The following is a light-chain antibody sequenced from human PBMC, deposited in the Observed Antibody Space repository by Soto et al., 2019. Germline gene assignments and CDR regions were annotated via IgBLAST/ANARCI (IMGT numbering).Light chain of an antibody. Sequence: QSVLTQPASVSGSPGQSITISCTGTSSDVGSYNSVSWYQQYPGKAPKLMIYEVSNRPSGISNRFSGSKSGNTASLTIFGLQAEDEADYHCSSYTTSSTTVFGGGTKLTVL. CDR3: SSYTTSSTTV. V-gene: IGLV2-14*01. CDR1: SSDVGSYNS. CDR2: EVS. J-gene: IGLJ2*01.